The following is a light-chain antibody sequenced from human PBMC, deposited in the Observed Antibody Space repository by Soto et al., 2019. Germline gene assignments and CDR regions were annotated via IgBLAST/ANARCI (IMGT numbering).Light chain of an antibody. Sequence: IRMTQSPSSVSESXGDRVTINCRASQGISSFLAWYQQKPGKAPKLXXSDASSLQSGGPSRFSGSGSVTDFTRTISSLQPEDFATYYGQQANSFPPTFGQGTRLEIK. CDR2: DAS. J-gene: IGKJ5*01. CDR1: QGISSF. V-gene: IGKV1-12*01. CDR3: QQANSFPPT.